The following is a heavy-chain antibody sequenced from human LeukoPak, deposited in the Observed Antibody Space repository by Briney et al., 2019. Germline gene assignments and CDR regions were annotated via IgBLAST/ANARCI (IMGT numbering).Heavy chain of an antibody. Sequence: GGALRLSCAASGVTFRTYAMSGGREAPGEGVERGSNISGSGANTYYAHSVSGRFTISRDNSKHTLYLHMTSLTAEDPAVYYCAKERARYTNPYYFDYWGQGTLVTVSS. CDR2: ISGSGANT. CDR3: AKERARYTNPYYFDY. V-gene: IGHV3-23*01. D-gene: IGHD3-16*02. J-gene: IGHJ4*02. CDR1: GVTFRTYA.